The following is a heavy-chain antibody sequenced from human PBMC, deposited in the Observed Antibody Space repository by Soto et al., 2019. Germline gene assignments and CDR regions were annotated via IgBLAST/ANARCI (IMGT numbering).Heavy chain of an antibody. Sequence: QVQLVQSGAEVKKPGASVKVSCKASGYTFTSYGISWVRQAPGQGLEWMGWISAYNGNTNYAQKLQGRVTITTDTAKSTGYMDRRSRRSDNTAVYYCAREGQDTAVGKTGGWFDPWGQGTLVTVSS. V-gene: IGHV1-18*01. CDR3: AREGQDTAVGKTGGWFDP. D-gene: IGHD5-18*01. J-gene: IGHJ5*02. CDR1: GYTFTSYG. CDR2: ISAYNGNT.